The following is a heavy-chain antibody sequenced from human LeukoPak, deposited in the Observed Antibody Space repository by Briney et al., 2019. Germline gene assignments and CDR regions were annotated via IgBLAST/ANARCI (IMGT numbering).Heavy chain of an antibody. D-gene: IGHD1-26*01. J-gene: IGHJ6*02. CDR1: GFTFSSYA. V-gene: IGHV3-23*01. CDR2: ISGSGGST. CDR3: ARGEGATHYSTNYGMDV. Sequence: GGSLRLSCAASGFTFSSYAMSWVRQAPGKGLEWVSAISGSGGSTYYADSVKGRFTISRDNSKNTLYLQMNSLRAEDTAVYYCARGEGATHYSTNYGMDVWGQGTTVTVSS.